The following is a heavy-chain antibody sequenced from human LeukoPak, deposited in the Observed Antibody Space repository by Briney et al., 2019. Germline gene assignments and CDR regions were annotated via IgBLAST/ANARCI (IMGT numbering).Heavy chain of an antibody. CDR3: ASPGLVGTTRGGDY. CDR1: GYTFTGYY. J-gene: IGHJ4*02. CDR2: INPHSGGT. V-gene: IGHV1-2*02. Sequence: ASVKVSCKASGYTFTGYYVHWVRQAPGQGLEWMGWINPHSGGTNFAQKFQGRVTMTRDTSISTAYMELSRLRSDDTAVYYCASPGLVGTTRGGDYWGQGTLVTVSS. D-gene: IGHD1-1*01.